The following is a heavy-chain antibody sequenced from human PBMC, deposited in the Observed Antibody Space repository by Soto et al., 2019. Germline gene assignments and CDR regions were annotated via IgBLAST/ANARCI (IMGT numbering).Heavy chain of an antibody. CDR2: MNPNSGNT. J-gene: IGHJ4*02. V-gene: IGHV1-8*01. Sequence: PVKVSGTASGYTVTIYDINWVRQATGQGLEWMGWMNPNSGNTGYAQKFQGRVTMTRKNSISTAYMELSSLRSEETAVYYCARGLIAAAKRDYWGQGTLVTVSS. CDR3: ARGLIAAAKRDY. CDR1: GYTVTIYD. D-gene: IGHD6-13*01.